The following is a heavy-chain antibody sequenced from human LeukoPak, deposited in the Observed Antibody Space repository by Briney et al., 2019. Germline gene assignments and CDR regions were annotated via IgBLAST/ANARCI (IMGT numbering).Heavy chain of an antibody. D-gene: IGHD1-1*01. J-gene: IGHJ5*02. CDR2: ISSSSSYI. V-gene: IGHV3-21*04. Sequence: GGSLRLSCAASGFTFSSYSMNWVRQAPGKGLEWVSSISSSSSYIYYADSVKGRFTISRDNAKNSLYLQMNSLRAEDTAVYYCAKMGSGTTSWFDPWGQGTLVTVSS. CDR3: AKMGSGTTSWFDP. CDR1: GFTFSSYS.